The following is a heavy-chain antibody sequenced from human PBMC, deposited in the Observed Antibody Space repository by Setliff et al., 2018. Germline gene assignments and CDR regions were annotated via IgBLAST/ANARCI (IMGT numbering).Heavy chain of an antibody. CDR2: IYPGDSDT. J-gene: IGHJ4*02. Sequence: PGESLKISCKGSGYSFTSYWIGWVRQMPGKGPEWMGIIYPGDSDTRYSPSFQGQVTISADKSISTAYLQWSSLKASDTAMYYCARESYDSSGYIYYFDYWGQGTLVTVSS. V-gene: IGHV5-51*01. CDR1: GYSFTSYW. CDR3: ARESYDSSGYIYYFDY. D-gene: IGHD3-22*01.